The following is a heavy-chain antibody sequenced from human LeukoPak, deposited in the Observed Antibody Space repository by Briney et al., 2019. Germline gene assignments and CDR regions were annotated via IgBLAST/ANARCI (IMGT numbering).Heavy chain of an antibody. CDR3: AKDGGQSELAPDH. CDR1: GVSFTSHY. Sequence: PSETLSLTCTVSGVSFTSHYWTWIRQSPGTGLEWIGYISYTGSTNYNPSLKSRVTISKDMSKNQFSLKLTSVTAADTAVYYCAKDGGQSELAPDHWGQGTLVTVSS. V-gene: IGHV4-59*11. J-gene: IGHJ4*02. CDR2: ISYTGST. D-gene: IGHD3-10*01.